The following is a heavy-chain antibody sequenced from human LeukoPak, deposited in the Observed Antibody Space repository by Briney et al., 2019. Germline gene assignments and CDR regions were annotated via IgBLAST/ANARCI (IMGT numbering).Heavy chain of an antibody. CDR3: AKDQGFGGGYLDS. D-gene: IGHD3-10*01. CDR2: IRYDGSNK. CDR1: GFTFSSYG. V-gene: IGHV3-30*02. Sequence: GGSLRLSCAASGFTFSSYGMHWVRQAPGKGLEWVAFIRYDGSNKYYADSVKGRFTISRDNSKNTLSLQMNSLRTEGTAVYYCAKDQGFGGGYLDSWGQGTLVIVSS. J-gene: IGHJ4*02.